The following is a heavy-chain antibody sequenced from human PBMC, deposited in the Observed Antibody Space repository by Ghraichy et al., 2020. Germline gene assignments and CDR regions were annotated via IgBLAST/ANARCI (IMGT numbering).Heavy chain of an antibody. J-gene: IGHJ6*02. D-gene: IGHD5-18*01. Sequence: SDTLSLICSVSGGSIRSHIWSWIRQPPGKGLEGIGNISYTGNTNYSPSLGGRATISLDTSKTQFSLSLTSVNAADTAMYYCARRRRGYSLYYYGVDVGGPVPAVTVS. CDR2: ISYTGNT. CDR1: GGSIRSHI. CDR3: ARRRRGYSLYYYGVDV. V-gene: IGHV4-59*07.